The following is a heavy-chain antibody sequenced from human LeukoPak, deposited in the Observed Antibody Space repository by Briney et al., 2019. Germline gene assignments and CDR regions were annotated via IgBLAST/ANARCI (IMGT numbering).Heavy chain of an antibody. CDR2: IRPQGTTT. Sequence: GGSLRLSCAASGFTFSTYWMHWVRQAPGKGLVWVARIRPQGTTTAYADSVKGRFTISRDNAKNTLFLQMNSLSAEDTAVYYCARDLDWILFDYWGQGTLVTVSS. J-gene: IGHJ4*02. V-gene: IGHV3-74*03. CDR1: GFTFSTYW. CDR3: ARDLDWILFDY. D-gene: IGHD3-9*01.